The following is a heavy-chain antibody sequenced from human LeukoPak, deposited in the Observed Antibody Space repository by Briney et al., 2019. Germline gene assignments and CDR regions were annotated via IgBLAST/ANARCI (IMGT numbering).Heavy chain of an antibody. J-gene: IGHJ6*03. D-gene: IGHD2-15*01. CDR1: GFTFSSYA. Sequence: GGSLRLSCAASGFTFSSYAMSWVRQAPGKGLEWVSAISGSGGSTYYADSVKGRFTISRDNSKNTLYLQINSLRAEDTAVYYCARGRRYCSGGSCYSKANYYYYYMDVWGKGTTVTISS. V-gene: IGHV3-23*01. CDR2: ISGSGGST. CDR3: ARGRRYCSGGSCYSKANYYYYYMDV.